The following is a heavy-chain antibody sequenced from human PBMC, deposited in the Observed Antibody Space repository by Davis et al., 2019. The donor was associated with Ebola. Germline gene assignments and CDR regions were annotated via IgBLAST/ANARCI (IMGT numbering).Heavy chain of an antibody. Sequence: PGGSLRLSCAASGFTFSSYAMSWVRRAPGKGLEWVSAISGSGGSTYYADSVKGRFTISRDNSKNTLYLQMNSLRAEDTAVYYCAKATYYYDSSGYRRCSYFDYWGQGTLVTVSS. CDR3: AKATYYYDSSGYRRCSYFDY. J-gene: IGHJ4*02. CDR2: ISGSGGST. CDR1: GFTFSSYA. D-gene: IGHD3-22*01. V-gene: IGHV3-23*01.